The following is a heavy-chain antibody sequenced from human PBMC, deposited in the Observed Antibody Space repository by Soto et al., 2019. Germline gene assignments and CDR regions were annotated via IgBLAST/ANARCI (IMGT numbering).Heavy chain of an antibody. J-gene: IGHJ4*02. CDR3: AALTSEFFDY. Sequence: SETLSLTCTVSGGSISNSSYYWGWIRQPPGKGLEWIGSIYYTGSTYYNPSLKNRVTISVDTSNNQFSLKLSSVTAADTAVYYCAALTSEFFDYWGQGTLVTVSS. CDR1: GGSISNSSYY. CDR2: IYYTGST. V-gene: IGHV4-39*01.